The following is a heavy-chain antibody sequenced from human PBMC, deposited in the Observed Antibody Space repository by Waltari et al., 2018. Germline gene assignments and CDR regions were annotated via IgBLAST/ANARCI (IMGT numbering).Heavy chain of an antibody. Sequence: QLQLQESGPGLVKPSETLSLTCTVSGGSISSSSYYWGWIRQPPGKGLEWIGSIYYSGSTYYNPSLKSRVTIAVDTSKNQFSLKLSSVTAADTAVYYCATDYRGITMVQGVIRDWDYWGQGTLVTVSS. D-gene: IGHD3-10*01. J-gene: IGHJ4*02. CDR3: ATDYRGITMVQGVIRDWDY. CDR1: GGSISSSSYY. CDR2: IYYSGST. V-gene: IGHV4-39*07.